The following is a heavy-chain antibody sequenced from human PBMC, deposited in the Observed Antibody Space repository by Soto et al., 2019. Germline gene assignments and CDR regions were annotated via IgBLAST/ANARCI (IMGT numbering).Heavy chain of an antibody. Sequence: QVQLVQSGADVKKPGSAVKVSCQASGVTFSSETLGWVRQAPGQGLEWVGGIIPLFGTASYAQKFQGRVTITADTSTATSYMELSSLRSDDTSVYYCARDKGAYYSHLVYWGQGTLVTVSS. CDR1: GVTFSSET. V-gene: IGHV1-69*06. J-gene: IGHJ4*02. CDR2: IIPLFGTA. CDR3: ARDKGAYYSHLVY. D-gene: IGHD3-22*01.